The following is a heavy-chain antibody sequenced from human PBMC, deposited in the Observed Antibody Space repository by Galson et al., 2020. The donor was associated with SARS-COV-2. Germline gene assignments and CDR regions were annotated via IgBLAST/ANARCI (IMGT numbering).Heavy chain of an antibody. CDR2: INYIGTT. J-gene: IGHJ5*02. CDR1: GGSISSSSGYF. D-gene: IGHD7-27*01. CDR3: ARLGHDWGAPQFDP. V-gene: IGHV4-39*01. Sequence: SETLSLTCTVSGGSISSSSGYFWGWVRQAPEKGLEWIATINYIGTTYYNPSLESRVSISADMSRNQFSLKVNSVTAADTAIFYCARLGHDWGAPQFDPWGQGTLVIVSS.